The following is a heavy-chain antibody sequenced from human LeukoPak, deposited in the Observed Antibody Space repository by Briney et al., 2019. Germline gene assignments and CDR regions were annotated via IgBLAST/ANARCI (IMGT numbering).Heavy chain of an antibody. CDR2: ISGSGGST. CDR3: AKEEGVRGFDAFDI. CDR1: GFTVSTNY. V-gene: IGHV3-23*01. J-gene: IGHJ3*02. Sequence: PGGSLRLSCAASGFTVSTNYMSWVRQAPGKGLEWVSAISGSGGSTYYADSVKGRFTISRDNSKNTLYLQMNSLRAEDTAVYYCAKEEGVRGFDAFDIWGQGTMVTVSS. D-gene: IGHD3-10*01.